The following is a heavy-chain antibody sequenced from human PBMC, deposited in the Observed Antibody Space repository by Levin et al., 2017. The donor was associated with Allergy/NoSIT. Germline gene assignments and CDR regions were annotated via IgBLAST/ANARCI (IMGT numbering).Heavy chain of an antibody. D-gene: IGHD1-1*01. Sequence: SETLSLTCTVSGGSLSSYYWSWIRQPAGKGLEWIGRVYTSGSTDYNPSLRGRVSMSVDTSKNQFTLKLSSVTAADTALYYCARDTRTISGVDGWGQGTTVTVSS. CDR2: VYTSGST. CDR3: ARDTRTISGVDG. CDR1: GGSLSSYY. V-gene: IGHV4-4*07. J-gene: IGHJ6*02.